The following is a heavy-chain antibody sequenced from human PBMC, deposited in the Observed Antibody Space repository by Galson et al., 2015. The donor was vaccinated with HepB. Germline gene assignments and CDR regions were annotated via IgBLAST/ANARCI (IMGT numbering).Heavy chain of an antibody. CDR3: AATMIALDY. Sequence: SLRLSCAASGFTFSNYNMNWVRPAPGKGLEWVSYISSSSTTIYYTDSVKGRFTISRDNAKNSLYLQTNSLRDEDTAIYYCAATMIALDYWGQGTLVTVSA. V-gene: IGHV3-48*02. CDR2: ISSSSTTI. J-gene: IGHJ4*02. D-gene: IGHD3-22*01. CDR1: GFTFSNYN.